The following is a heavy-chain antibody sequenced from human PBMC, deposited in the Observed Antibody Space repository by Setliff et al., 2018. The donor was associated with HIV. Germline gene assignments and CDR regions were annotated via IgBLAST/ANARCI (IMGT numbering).Heavy chain of an antibody. CDR1: GFTFSTYA. D-gene: IGHD6-19*01. CDR2: ISGGGGTT. Sequence: GGSLRLSCAASGFTFSTYAMTWVRQGPGKGLEWVSGISGGGGTTYSAAAVKGRFTISRDNSKNTLYLQMNSPRDEDTAVYYCASGGWSTYYYYGMDVWGQGTTVTVSS. CDR3: ASGGWSTYYYYGMDV. J-gene: IGHJ6*02. V-gene: IGHV3-23*01.